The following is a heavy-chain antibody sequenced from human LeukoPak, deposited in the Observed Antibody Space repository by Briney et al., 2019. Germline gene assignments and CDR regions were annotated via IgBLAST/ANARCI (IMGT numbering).Heavy chain of an antibody. V-gene: IGHV3-23*01. J-gene: IGHJ4*02. Sequence: GGSLRLSCAASGFPFGSYAMTWARQAPGKGLEWVSTISGSGSSTYYADSVKGRFTISRDNSKNTLYLQMNSLRAEDTAVYYCAKLRYDTGVYYVDYGGKGPLVTVSS. CDR2: ISGSGSST. CDR1: GFPFGSYA. CDR3: AKLRYDTGVYYVDY. D-gene: IGHD3-22*01.